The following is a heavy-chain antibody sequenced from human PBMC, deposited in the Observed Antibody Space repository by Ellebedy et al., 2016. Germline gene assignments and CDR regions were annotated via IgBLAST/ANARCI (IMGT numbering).Heavy chain of an antibody. CDR2: LHYSGST. Sequence: SETLSLTCDVSGGSISSTNYYWGWIRQPPGKGLEWIGSLHYSGSTYYNASLQSRLTMSLDMSKSPFSLRLRSVTAADTAVYYCATSVTYVPGAGAPDRPFDVWGQGTMVTVSS. CDR3: ATSVTYVPGAGAPDRPFDV. CDR1: GGSISSTNYY. V-gene: IGHV4-39*01. D-gene: IGHD3-10*01. J-gene: IGHJ3*01.